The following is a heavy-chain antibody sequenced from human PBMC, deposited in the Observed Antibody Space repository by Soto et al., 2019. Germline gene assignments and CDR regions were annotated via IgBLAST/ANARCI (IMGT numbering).Heavy chain of an antibody. CDR1: GYSFTTYW. D-gene: IGHD1-26*01. CDR3: ARQSGDLLNRYHCDYHAV. Sequence: GAALKSSGKGSGYSFTTYWIGWVRPMPGEGLEWMGIIYPGDSDTRYSPSFQGQVTISADKSISTAYLQWSSLKASDTAMYYCARQSGDLLNRYHCDYHAVWAQGTSVTGSS. V-gene: IGHV5-51*01. J-gene: IGHJ6*01. CDR2: IYPGDSDT.